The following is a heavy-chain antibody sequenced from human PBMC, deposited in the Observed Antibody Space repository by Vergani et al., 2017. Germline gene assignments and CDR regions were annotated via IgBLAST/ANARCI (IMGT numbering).Heavy chain of an antibody. CDR2: ISGSGGST. D-gene: IGHD3-22*01. CDR1: GFTFSSYA. Sequence: EVQLLESGGGLVQPGGSLRLSCAASGFTFSSYAMSWVRQAPGKGLEWVSAISGSGGSTYYADSVKGRFTISRDNSKNTLYLQMNSLRAEDTAVYYCAGESYDSSGYYSALGYWGQGTLVTVSS. J-gene: IGHJ4*02. CDR3: AGESYDSSGYYSALGY. V-gene: IGHV3-23*01.